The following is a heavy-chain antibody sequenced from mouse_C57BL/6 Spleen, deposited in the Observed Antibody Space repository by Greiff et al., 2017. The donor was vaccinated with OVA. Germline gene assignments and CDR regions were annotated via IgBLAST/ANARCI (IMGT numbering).Heavy chain of an antibody. CDR3: AKEDYYGSSPFDD. Sequence: VQLQQSGPGLVQPSQSLSITCTVSGFSLTSYGVHWVRQSPGKGLEWLGVIWRGGSTDYNAAFMSRLSITKDNSKSQVFFKMNSLQADDTAIYYCAKEDYYGSSPFDDWGQGTTLTVSS. D-gene: IGHD1-1*01. CDR2: IWRGGST. J-gene: IGHJ2*01. V-gene: IGHV2-5*01. CDR1: GFSLTSYG.